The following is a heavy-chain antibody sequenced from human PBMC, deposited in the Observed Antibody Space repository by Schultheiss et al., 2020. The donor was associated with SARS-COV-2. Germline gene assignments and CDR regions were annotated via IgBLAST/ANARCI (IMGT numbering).Heavy chain of an antibody. J-gene: IGHJ4*02. CDR2: IYHSGST. CDR3: ARDGGVGDGYIYYFDY. V-gene: IGHV4-59*12. D-gene: IGHD5-24*01. Sequence: SETLSLTCTVSGGSISSYYWSWIRQPPGKGLEWIESIYHSGSTYYNPSLKSRVTISVDTSKNQFSLKLSSVTAADTAVYYCARDGGVGDGYIYYFDYWGQGTLVTVSS. CDR1: GGSISSYY.